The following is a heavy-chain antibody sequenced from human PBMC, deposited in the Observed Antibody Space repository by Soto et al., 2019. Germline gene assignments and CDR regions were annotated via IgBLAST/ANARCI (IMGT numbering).Heavy chain of an antibody. CDR2: FDPEDGET. CDR1: GYTLTELS. V-gene: IGHV1-24*01. Sequence: ASVKVSCKVSGYTLTELSMHWVRQAPGKGLEWMGGFDPEDGETIYAQKFQGRVTITADESTSTAYMELSSLRSEDTAVYYCARTVAATPLDYYYGMDVWGQGTTVTVSS. D-gene: IGHD2-15*01. J-gene: IGHJ6*02. CDR3: ARTVAATPLDYYYGMDV.